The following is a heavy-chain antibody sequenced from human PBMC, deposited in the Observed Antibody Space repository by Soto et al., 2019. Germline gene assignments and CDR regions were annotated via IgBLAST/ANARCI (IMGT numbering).Heavy chain of an antibody. J-gene: IGHJ5*02. CDR3: ARGYCTTTICDPWFDP. Sequence: VRQMPGKGLEWMGIIYPGDSDTRYSPSFQGQVTISADKSITTAYLQWSSLKASDTAMYYCARGYCTTTICDPWFDPWGQGTLVTVSS. CDR2: IYPGDSDT. D-gene: IGHD2-2*01. V-gene: IGHV5-51*01.